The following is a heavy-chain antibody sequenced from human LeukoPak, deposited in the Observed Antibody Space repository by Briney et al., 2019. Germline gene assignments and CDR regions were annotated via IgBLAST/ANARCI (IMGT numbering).Heavy chain of an antibody. CDR2: IRYDGTNK. V-gene: IGHV3-30*02. CDR3: AKVGSGWYGVDY. J-gene: IGHJ4*02. CDR1: GIIFSGYG. D-gene: IGHD6-19*01. Sequence: GGSLRLSCEVSGIIFSGYGIHWVRQAPGKGLEWVAFIRYDGTNKYYADSVKGRFTISRDNSNNTLYLQMNSLRVEDTAVYYCAKVGSGWYGVDYWGQETLVTVSS.